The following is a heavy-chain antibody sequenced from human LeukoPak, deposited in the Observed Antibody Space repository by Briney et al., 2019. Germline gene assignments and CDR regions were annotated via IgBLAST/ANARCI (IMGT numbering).Heavy chain of an antibody. V-gene: IGHV3-20*04. Sequence: GGSLRLSCAASGFTFGDYGMSWVRQAPGKGLEWVSGINWNGGSTGYADSVKGRFTISRDNAKNSLYLQMNSLRAEDTALYYCARSGGKSSYYDFWSGSQYYFDYWGQGTLVTVSS. CDR3: ARSGGKSSYYDFWSGSQYYFDY. J-gene: IGHJ4*02. D-gene: IGHD3-3*01. CDR2: INWNGGST. CDR1: GFTFGDYG.